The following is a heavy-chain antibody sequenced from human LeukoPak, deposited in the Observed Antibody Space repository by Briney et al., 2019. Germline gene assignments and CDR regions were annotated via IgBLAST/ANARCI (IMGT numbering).Heavy chain of an antibody. V-gene: IGHV3-23*01. D-gene: IGHD3-22*01. J-gene: IGHJ4*02. CDR1: GFTFSNYA. CDR3: TRAMMVVANLWGVFDY. CDR2: ISGSGGTT. Sequence: GGSLRLSCAASGFTFSNYAMSWVRQAPGKGLEWVSGISGSGGTTYYADSVKGRFTISRDNSKNTLYLQMNSLRAEDTAVYYCTRAMMVVANLWGVFDYWGQGTLVTVSS.